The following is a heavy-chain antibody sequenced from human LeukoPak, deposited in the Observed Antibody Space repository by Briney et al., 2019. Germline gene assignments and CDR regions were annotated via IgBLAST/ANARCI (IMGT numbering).Heavy chain of an antibody. V-gene: IGHV4-34*01. Sequence: SETLSLTCAVYGGSFSGYYWSWIRQPPGKGLEWIGEINHSGSTNYNPSLKSRVTISVDTSKNQFSLKLSSVTAADTAVYYCAREIAAAGTRAFDIWGQGTMVTVSS. CDR1: GGSFSGYY. J-gene: IGHJ3*02. CDR2: INHSGST. CDR3: AREIAAAGTRAFDI. D-gene: IGHD6-13*01.